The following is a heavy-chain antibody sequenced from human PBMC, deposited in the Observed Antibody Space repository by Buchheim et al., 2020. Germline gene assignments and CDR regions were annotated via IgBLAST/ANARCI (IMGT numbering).Heavy chain of an antibody. J-gene: IGHJ4*02. V-gene: IGHV4-30-2*01. CDR1: GGSISRGDYS. CDR2: IYDSGST. CDR3: ARGLADGDYFDY. D-gene: IGHD4-17*01. Sequence: QLQLRESGSGLVKPSQTLSLTCAVSGGSISRGDYSWSWIRQPPGKGLEWIGYIYDSGSTYYNPSLKSRVTISVDRSKKQFSLKLSSVTAADTAFYYCARGLADGDYFDYWGQGTL.